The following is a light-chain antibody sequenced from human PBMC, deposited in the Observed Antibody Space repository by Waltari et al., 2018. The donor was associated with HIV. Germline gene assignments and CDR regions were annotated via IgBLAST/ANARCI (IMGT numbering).Light chain of an antibody. V-gene: IGKV4-1*01. Sequence: DVVMTQSPDSLTVSVGERATLNCKSSQSLLYGSNNKNYLAWYQQRPGHRPKLLIYWASTRQSGVPDRFSGSGSGTDFSLTISSLEAEDGAVYYCQQYYRVPYTCGQGSRVEIK. CDR3: QQYYRVPYT. J-gene: IGKJ2*01. CDR1: QSLLYGSNNKNY. CDR2: WAS.